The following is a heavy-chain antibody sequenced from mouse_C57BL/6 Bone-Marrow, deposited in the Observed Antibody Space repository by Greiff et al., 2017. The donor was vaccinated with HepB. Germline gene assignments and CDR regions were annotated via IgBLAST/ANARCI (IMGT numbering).Heavy chain of an antibody. J-gene: IGHJ1*03. D-gene: IGHD2-1*01. CDR3: VRLVTTRGLLYFDV. V-gene: IGHV10-1*01. CDR1: GFSFNTYA. Sequence: EVQRVESGGGLVQPKGSLKLSCAASGFSFNTYAMNWVRQAPGKGLEWVARIRSKSNNYATYYADSVKDRFTISRDDSESMLYLQMNSLKTEDTAMYYCVRLVTTRGLLYFDVWGTGTTVTVSS. CDR2: IRSKSNNYAT.